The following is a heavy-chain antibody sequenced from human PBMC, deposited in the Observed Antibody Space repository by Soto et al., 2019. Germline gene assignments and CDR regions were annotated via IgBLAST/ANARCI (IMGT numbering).Heavy chain of an antibody. CDR3: ERDSYGKNDFGGCFDI. Sequence: QEQLVESGGGVVQPGRSLRLSCGGSGFVFSRHTMHWARQAPGKGLEWVVGIRYDGSNKYYADSVKGRFTIYRDNSKNALNLEMNSLNVEDTAVYYCERDSYGKNDFGGCFDIWGRGPMVTVS. D-gene: IGHD3-10*01. J-gene: IGHJ3*02. CDR2: IRYDGSNK. CDR1: GFVFSRHT. V-gene: IGHV3-33*01.